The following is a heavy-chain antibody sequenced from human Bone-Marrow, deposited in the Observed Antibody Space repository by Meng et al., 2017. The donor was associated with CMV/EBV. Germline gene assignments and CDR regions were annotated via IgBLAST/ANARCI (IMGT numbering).Heavy chain of an antibody. CDR3: TKTNYSNSRGYFDS. V-gene: IGHV3-48*03. CDR1: GFTFSSYE. CDR2: ISSSGSTI. D-gene: IGHD4-11*01. J-gene: IGHJ4*02. Sequence: GESLKISCAASGFTFSSYEMNWVRQAPGKGLEWVSYISSSGSTIYYADSVKGRFTISRDNAKNSLYLQLNSLREEDTAFYYCTKTNYSNSRGYFDSWGQGTLVTGSS.